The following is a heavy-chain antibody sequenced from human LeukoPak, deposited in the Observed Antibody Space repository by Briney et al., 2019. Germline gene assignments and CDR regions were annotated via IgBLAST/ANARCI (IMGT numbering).Heavy chain of an antibody. Sequence: SETLSLTCTVSGGSISSGGYYWSWIRQPPGKGLEWIGYIYYSGSTNYNPSLKSRVTISVDTSKNQFSLKLSSVTAADTAVYYCARHFYSPYYFDYWGQGTLVTVSS. CDR2: IYYSGST. CDR1: GGSISSGGYY. J-gene: IGHJ4*02. V-gene: IGHV4-61*08. D-gene: IGHD3-3*02. CDR3: ARHFYSPYYFDY.